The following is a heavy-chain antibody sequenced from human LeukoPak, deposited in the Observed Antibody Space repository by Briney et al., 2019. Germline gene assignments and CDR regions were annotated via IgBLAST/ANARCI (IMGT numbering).Heavy chain of an antibody. V-gene: IGHV4-39*01. J-gene: IGHJ5*02. D-gene: IGHD4-11*01. CDR1: GGSITNTKYY. CDR2: MYYTGST. Sequence: PSETLSLTCTLSGGSITNTKYYWGWIRQPPWKGLEWFGSMYYTGSTYYNPSLKSRVTISVDTSKNQFSLKLRSVTAADTALYYCTRHTGYISGQYSNYEASWGQGTLVTVSS. CDR3: TRHTGYISGQYSNYEAS.